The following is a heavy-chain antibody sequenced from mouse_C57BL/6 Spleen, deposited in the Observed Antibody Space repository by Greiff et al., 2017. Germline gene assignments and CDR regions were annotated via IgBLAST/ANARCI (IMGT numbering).Heavy chain of an antibody. J-gene: IGHJ4*01. D-gene: IGHD4-1*02. V-gene: IGHV7-3*01. CDR1: GFTFTDYY. Sequence: EVKLEESGGGLVQPGGSLSLSCAASGFTFTDYYMSWVRQPPGKALEWLGFIRNKANGYTTEYSASVKGRFTISRDNSQSILYLQMNALRAEDSATYYCARYSPTGTRGYAMDYWGQGTSVTVSS. CDR2: IRNKANGYTT. CDR3: ARYSPTGTRGYAMDY.